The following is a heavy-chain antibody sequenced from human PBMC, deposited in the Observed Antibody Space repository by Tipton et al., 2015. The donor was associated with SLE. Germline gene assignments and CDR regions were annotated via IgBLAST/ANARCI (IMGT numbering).Heavy chain of an antibody. CDR1: GGSISNYY. D-gene: IGHD1-26*01. J-gene: IGHJ6*02. CDR3: ARLREGYYYYYDMDV. CDR2: IYYSGSG. V-gene: IGHV4-59*01. Sequence: VKPSETLSLTCTVSGGSISNYYWSWIRLPPGKGLECIGYIYYSGSGNYNPSLKSRVTMSIDTSKNQFSMKLSSVTAADTAVYYCARLREGYYYYYDMDVWGQGTTVTVSS.